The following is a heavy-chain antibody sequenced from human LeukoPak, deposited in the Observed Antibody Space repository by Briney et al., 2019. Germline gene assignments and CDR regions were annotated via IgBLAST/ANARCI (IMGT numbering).Heavy chain of an antibody. CDR2: IYTSGST. D-gene: IGHD3-3*01. Sequence: SETLSLTCTVSGGSISSYYWSWIRQPAGKGLEWIGRIYTSGSTNYNPSLKSRVTMSVDTSKNQFSLKLSSVTAADTAVYYCARAHRGYDFWSSYGYWYFDLWGRGTLVTVSS. CDR1: GGSISSYY. CDR3: ARAHRGYDFWSSYGYWYFDL. V-gene: IGHV4-4*07. J-gene: IGHJ2*01.